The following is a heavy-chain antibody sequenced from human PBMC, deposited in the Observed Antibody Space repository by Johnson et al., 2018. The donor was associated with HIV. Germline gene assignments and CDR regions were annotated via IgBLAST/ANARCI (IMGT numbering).Heavy chain of an antibody. Sequence: QVQLVESGGGVVQPGRSLRLSCAASGFTFSSYPMHWVRQAPGKGLEWVGVISYDGNSKYYGDSVKGRFTISRDNSKNTLYLQMNSLRAGDTAVYYCAREYSSLSQGAFDIWGQGTMVTVSS. CDR2: ISYDGNSK. V-gene: IGHV3-30*04. CDR1: GFTFSSYP. D-gene: IGHD6-6*01. J-gene: IGHJ3*02. CDR3: AREYSSLSQGAFDI.